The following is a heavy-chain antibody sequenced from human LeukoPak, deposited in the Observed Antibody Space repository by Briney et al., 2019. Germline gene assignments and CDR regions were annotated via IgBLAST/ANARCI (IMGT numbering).Heavy chain of an antibody. CDR2: INEDGSTT. Sequence: QPGGSLRLSCAASGFTFSSNWMHWVRQAPGKGLVWVSRINEDGSTTNYADSVEGRSTIFRDNAKNTLYLQMNSLRAEDTAVYYCVRDLGGRSGHWGQGTLVTVSS. V-gene: IGHV3-74*01. CDR1: GFTFSSNW. CDR3: VRDLGGRSGH. D-gene: IGHD1-26*01. J-gene: IGHJ4*02.